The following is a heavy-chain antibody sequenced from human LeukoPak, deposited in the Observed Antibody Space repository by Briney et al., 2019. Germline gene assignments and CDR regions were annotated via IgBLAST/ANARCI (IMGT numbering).Heavy chain of an antibody. D-gene: IGHD3-3*01. CDR2: IHWDGVTT. V-gene: IGHV3-20*01. J-gene: IGHJ4*02. CDR1: GFTLDDYA. Sequence: GGSLRLSCAASGFTLDDYALTWVRQGPGKGLEWVSRIHWDGVTTTYADSVKGRFTISRDNAKNSLYLQMHSLRAEDTAFYHCARVAYPLRFIDFWGQGTLVTVSS. CDR3: ARVAYPLRFIDF.